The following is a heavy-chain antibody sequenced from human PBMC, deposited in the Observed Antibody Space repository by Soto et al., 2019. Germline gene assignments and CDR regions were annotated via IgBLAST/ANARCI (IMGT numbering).Heavy chain of an antibody. CDR1: GDTFSGYS. CDR2: IIPLFGTT. D-gene: IGHD5-12*01. V-gene: IGHV1-69*14. Sequence: QVQLVQSGAEVKKPGSSVKVSCKASGDTFSGYSISWVRQAPGQGLEWMGGIIPLFGTTNYAQRFQGRVTITADKSTSTAYMELSSLKSEDTAIYYCARALGSGYAPGNYWGQGTLVTVSS. CDR3: ARALGSGYAPGNY. J-gene: IGHJ4*02.